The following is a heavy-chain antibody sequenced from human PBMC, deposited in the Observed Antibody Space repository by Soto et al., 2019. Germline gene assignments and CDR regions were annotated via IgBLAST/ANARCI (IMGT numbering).Heavy chain of an antibody. CDR1: GYSFTSYW. CDR2: IYPGDSDT. Sequence: PGESLKLSCKGSGYSFTSYWIGWVRQMPGKGLEWMGIIYPGDSDTRYSPSFQGQVTISADKSISTAFLQWSSLKASDTATYYCARQVVTTGGVYYYYGMDVWGQGTTVTVS. V-gene: IGHV5-51*01. D-gene: IGHD3-16*01. J-gene: IGHJ6*02. CDR3: ARQVVTTGGVYYYYGMDV.